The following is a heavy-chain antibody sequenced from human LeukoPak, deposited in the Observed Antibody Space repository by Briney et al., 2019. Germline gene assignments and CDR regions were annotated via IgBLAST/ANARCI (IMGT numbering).Heavy chain of an antibody. CDR1: GFTSIAYA. CDR2: TSGGGLTT. Sequence: GGSLRLSCVGSGFTSIAYALTWARQAPGKGLEWVSGTSGGGLTTYYADSVKGRFTISRDNSKNTLYLQMNSLRADDTAIYYCARNQQLGGHSYYYYGMDVWGQGTTVTVSS. V-gene: IGHV3-23*01. J-gene: IGHJ6*02. CDR3: ARNQQLGGHSYYYYGMDV. D-gene: IGHD3-16*01.